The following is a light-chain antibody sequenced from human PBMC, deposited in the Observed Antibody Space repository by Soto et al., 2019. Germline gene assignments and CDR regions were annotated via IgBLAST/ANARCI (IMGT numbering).Light chain of an antibody. Sequence: EIVLTQSPGTLSLSPGERATLSCRASQSVSSSYLAWYQQKPGQAPRLLIYGASSRATGIPDRFSGSGSGTDFTLTISILEPEDFAVYFCQQYNNSPWTFGQGTKVDIK. CDR2: GAS. J-gene: IGKJ1*01. CDR3: QQYNNSPWT. CDR1: QSVSSSY. V-gene: IGKV3-20*01.